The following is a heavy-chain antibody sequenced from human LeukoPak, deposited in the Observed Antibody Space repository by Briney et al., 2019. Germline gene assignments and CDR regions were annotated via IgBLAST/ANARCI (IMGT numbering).Heavy chain of an antibody. J-gene: IGHJ6*02. D-gene: IGHD2-21*01. Sequence: GGSLRLSCAVSGFTLSSYSMNWVRQAPGKGLEWVSYISSSSSTIYYADSVKGRFTISRDNAKNSLYLQMNSLRAEDTAVYYCARENIVVVNYYYYGMDVWGQGTTVTVPS. V-gene: IGHV3-48*01. CDR1: GFTLSSYS. CDR3: ARENIVVVNYYYYGMDV. CDR2: ISSSSSTI.